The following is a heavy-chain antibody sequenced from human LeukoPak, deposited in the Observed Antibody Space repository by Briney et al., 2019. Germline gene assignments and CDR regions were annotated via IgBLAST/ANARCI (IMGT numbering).Heavy chain of an antibody. Sequence: RSQTLSLTCAISGDSVSSNSAAWTWIRQSPSRGLQWLGRTYYRSKRYNDYAVSVKSRITINPDTSKNQFSLQLSSVTAADTAVYYCARHFSLYYDSSGYASQGGAFDIWGQGTMVTVSS. D-gene: IGHD3-22*01. J-gene: IGHJ3*02. V-gene: IGHV6-1*01. CDR2: TYYRSKRYN. CDR3: ARHFSLYYDSSGYASQGGAFDI. CDR1: GDSVSSNSAA.